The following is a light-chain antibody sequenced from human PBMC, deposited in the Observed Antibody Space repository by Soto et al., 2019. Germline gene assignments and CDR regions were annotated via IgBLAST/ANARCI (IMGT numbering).Light chain of an antibody. Sequence: EIVLTQSPATLSLSPGERATLSCRASQTVCSHLTWYQRKPGQAPRLLIYDASNRATCIPARFSGSGSGTDFTLTISSLEPEDFAVYYCQQRTNWRLTFGGGTKVEIK. V-gene: IGKV3-11*01. J-gene: IGKJ4*01. CDR3: QQRTNWRLT. CDR2: DAS. CDR1: QTVCSH.